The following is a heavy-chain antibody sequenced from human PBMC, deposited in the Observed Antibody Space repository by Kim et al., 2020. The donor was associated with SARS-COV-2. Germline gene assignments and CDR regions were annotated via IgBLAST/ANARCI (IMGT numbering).Heavy chain of an antibody. J-gene: IGHJ6*02. CDR1: GFTFDDYT. Sequence: GGSLRLSCAASGFTFDDYTMHWVRQAPGKGLEWVSLISWDGGSTYYADSVKGRFTISRDNSKNSLYLQMNSLRTEDTALYYCAKGAYYYDSSAAIRVWGQGTTVTVSS. V-gene: IGHV3-43*01. CDR2: ISWDGGST. D-gene: IGHD3-22*01. CDR3: AKGAYYYDSSAAIRV.